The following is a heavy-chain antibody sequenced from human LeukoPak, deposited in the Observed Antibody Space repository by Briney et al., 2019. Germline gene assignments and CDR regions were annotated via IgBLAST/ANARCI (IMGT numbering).Heavy chain of an antibody. D-gene: IGHD7-27*01. Sequence: PGGSLRLSCAASGFTFSSYSMNCVRQAPGKGLEWVSSISRSTSYIYYADSVKGRFTISRDNANNSLYLQMNSLRAEDTAVYYCARDLTRDHWFDPWGQGTLVTVSS. V-gene: IGHV3-21*01. CDR1: GFTFSSYS. J-gene: IGHJ5*02. CDR3: ARDLTRDHWFDP. CDR2: ISRSTSYI.